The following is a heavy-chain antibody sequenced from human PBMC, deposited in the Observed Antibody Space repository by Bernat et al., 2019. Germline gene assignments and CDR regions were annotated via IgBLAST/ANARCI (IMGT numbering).Heavy chain of an antibody. CDR2: IWYDGSNK. Sequence: QVQLVESGGGVVQPGRSLRLSCAASGFTFSSYGMHWVRQAPGKGLEWVAVIWYDGSNKYYADSVKGRFTISRDNSKNTLYLQMNSLRAEDTAVYYCARDGSSVAGSPKCDYWGQGTLVTVSS. CDR1: GFTFSSYG. J-gene: IGHJ4*02. CDR3: ARDGSSVAGSPKCDY. D-gene: IGHD6-19*01. V-gene: IGHV3-33*01.